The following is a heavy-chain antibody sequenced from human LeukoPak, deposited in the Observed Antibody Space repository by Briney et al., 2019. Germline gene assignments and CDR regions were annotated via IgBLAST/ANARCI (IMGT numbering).Heavy chain of an antibody. Sequence: GGSLRLFCAASGFTFCSYGVQWVRQAPGKGLEWVAVIWYGGSYKYYAHSVKGRFTISKDNSKNTLYLQMHSLRAEDTAVYYCARDQVDVWSLAYCGGDCYPDAFDIWGQGTMVTVSS. CDR3: ARDQVDVWSLAYCGGDCYPDAFDI. V-gene: IGHV3-33*01. J-gene: IGHJ3*02. CDR2: IWYGGSYK. D-gene: IGHD2-21*02. CDR1: GFTFCSYG.